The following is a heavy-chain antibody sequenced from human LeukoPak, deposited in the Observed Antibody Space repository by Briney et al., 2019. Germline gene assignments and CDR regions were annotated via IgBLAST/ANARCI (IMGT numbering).Heavy chain of an antibody. V-gene: IGHV4-39*01. CDR3: ARISYYDFWRGYYYYYMGV. Sequence: SETLSLTCTVSGGSISSSSYYWGWIRQPPGKGLEWIGSIYYSGSTYYNPSLKSRVTISVDTSKNQFSLKLSSVTAADTAVYYCARISYYDFWRGYYYYYMGVWGKGTTVTVSS. J-gene: IGHJ6*03. CDR1: GGSISSSSYY. D-gene: IGHD3-3*01. CDR2: IYYSGST.